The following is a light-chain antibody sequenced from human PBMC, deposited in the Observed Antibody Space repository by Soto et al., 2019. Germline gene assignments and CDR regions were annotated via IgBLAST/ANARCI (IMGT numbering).Light chain of an antibody. V-gene: IGKV3-20*01. CDR2: GAS. CDR3: QQYGSSGT. J-gene: IGKJ1*01. CDR1: QSVSNNY. Sequence: EIVLTQSPGTLSLSPGERATLSGRVSQSVSNNYLAWHQPKPGQAPRVLIYGASNRATGIPDRCSGSGSGTDFTLTISRLEPEDSAVSYYQQYGSSGTFGQGTKVDI.